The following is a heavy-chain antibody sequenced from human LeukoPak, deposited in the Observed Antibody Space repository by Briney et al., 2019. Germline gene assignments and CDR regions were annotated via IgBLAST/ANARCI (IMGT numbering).Heavy chain of an antibody. CDR1: GVSISSYY. Sequence: SETLSLTCTVSGVSISSYYWSWIRQPPGKGLEWIGYLYYSGSTNYNPSLKSRVTISVDTSKNQFSLKLSSVTAADTAVYYCARCSSWNYGQHYYYYGMDVWGQGTTVTVSS. D-gene: IGHD1-7*01. CDR3: ARCSSWNYGQHYYYYGMDV. J-gene: IGHJ6*02. CDR2: LYYSGST. V-gene: IGHV4-59*01.